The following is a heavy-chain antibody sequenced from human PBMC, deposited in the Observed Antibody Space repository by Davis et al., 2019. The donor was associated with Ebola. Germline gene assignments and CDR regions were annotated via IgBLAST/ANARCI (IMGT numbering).Heavy chain of an antibody. Sequence: PGGSLRLSCAASGFTFSGSAMHWARQASGKGLEWVGRIRSKANSYATAYAASVKGRFTISRDDSKNTAYLQMNSLKTEDTAVYYCTTATTRRDDYWGQGTLVTVSS. V-gene: IGHV3-73*01. CDR3: TTATTRRDDY. J-gene: IGHJ4*02. CDR1: GFTFSGSA. D-gene: IGHD4-17*01. CDR2: IRSKANSYAT.